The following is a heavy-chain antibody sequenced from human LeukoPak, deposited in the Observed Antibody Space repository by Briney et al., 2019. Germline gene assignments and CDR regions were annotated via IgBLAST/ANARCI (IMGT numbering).Heavy chain of an antibody. J-gene: IGHJ4*02. D-gene: IGHD3-3*01. V-gene: IGHV4-4*07. CDR3: ARDRFGDLNYFGY. CDR2: IYTSGST. Sequence: PSETLSLTCTASGGSISSYFWSWIRQPAGKGLEWIGRIYTSGSTNYNPSLKSRVTISADKSTNQFSLKLSSVTAADTAVYYCARDRFGDLNYFGYWGQGTLVTVSS. CDR1: GGSISSYF.